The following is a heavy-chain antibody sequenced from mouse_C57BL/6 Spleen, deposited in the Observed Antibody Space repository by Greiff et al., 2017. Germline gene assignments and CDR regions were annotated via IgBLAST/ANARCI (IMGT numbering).Heavy chain of an antibody. J-gene: IGHJ4*01. CDR3: ARSEMDY. V-gene: IGHV3-6*01. Sequence: EVKLQESGPGLVKPSQSLSLTCSVTGYSITSGYYWNWIRQFPGNKLEWMGYISYDGSNNYNPSLKNRISITRDTSKNQFFLKLNSVTTEDTATYYCARSEMDYWGQGTSVTVSS. CDR1: GYSITSGYY. CDR2: ISYDGSN.